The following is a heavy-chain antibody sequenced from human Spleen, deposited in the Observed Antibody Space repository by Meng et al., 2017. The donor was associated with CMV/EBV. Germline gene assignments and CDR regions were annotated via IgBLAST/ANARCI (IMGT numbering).Heavy chain of an antibody. D-gene: IGHD2-2*01. CDR1: GFTFNNFA. V-gene: IGHV3-30*02. CDR3: ARDHCSSTSCYLNWFDP. J-gene: IGHJ5*02. Sequence: GESLKISCAASGFTFNNFAMNWVRQAPGKGLEWVALIRYDGTNKYYADSVKGRFTVSRDNSKNTMYLQMSSLKTEDTAVYYCARDHCSSTSCYLNWFDPWGQGTLVTVSS. CDR2: IRYDGTNK.